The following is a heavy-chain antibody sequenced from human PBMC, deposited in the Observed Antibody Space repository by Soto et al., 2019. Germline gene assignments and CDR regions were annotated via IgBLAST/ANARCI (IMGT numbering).Heavy chain of an antibody. Sequence: ASVKVSCKASGGTFSSYAISWVRQAPGQGLEWMGGIIPIFGTANYAQKFQGRVTITADESTSTAYMELSSLRSEDTAVCYCARDQRGDGYNPFHYWGPGAVVTVHS. V-gene: IGHV1-69*13. CDR3: ARDQRGDGYNPFHY. D-gene: IGHD5-12*01. CDR1: GGTFSSYA. J-gene: IGHJ4*02. CDR2: IIPIFGTA.